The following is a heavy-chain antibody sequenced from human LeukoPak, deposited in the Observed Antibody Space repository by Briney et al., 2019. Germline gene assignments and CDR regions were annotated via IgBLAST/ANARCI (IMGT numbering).Heavy chain of an antibody. V-gene: IGHV4-39*07. J-gene: IGHJ6*02. CDR2: IYTSGST. D-gene: IGHD2-2*01. CDR1: GGSISSSNYY. Sequence: PSETLSLTCTVSGGSISSSNYYWGCIRQPPGKGLEWIGRIYTSGSTNYNPSLKSRVTMSVDTSKNQFSLKLSSVTAADTAVYYCAREIEGYCSSTSCPRGYYYYGMDVWGQGTTVTVSS. CDR3: AREIEGYCSSTSCPRGYYYYGMDV.